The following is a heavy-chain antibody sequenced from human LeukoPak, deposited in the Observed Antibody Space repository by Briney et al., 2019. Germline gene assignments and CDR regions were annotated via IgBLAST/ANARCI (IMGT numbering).Heavy chain of an antibody. CDR3: AREGEGAYGDYENY. CDR2: IIPIFGTA. Sequence: ASVKVSCKASGGTFSSYAISWVRQAPGQGLEWMGRIIPIFGTANYAQKFQGRVTITTDESTSTAYVELSSLRSEDTAVYYCAREGEGAYGDYENYWGQGTLVTVSS. D-gene: IGHD4-17*01. CDR1: GGTFSSYA. J-gene: IGHJ4*02. V-gene: IGHV1-69*05.